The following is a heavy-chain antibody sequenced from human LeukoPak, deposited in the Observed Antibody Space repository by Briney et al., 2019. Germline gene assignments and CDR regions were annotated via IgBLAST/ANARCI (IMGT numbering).Heavy chain of an antibody. CDR1: GFTFSSYV. Sequence: PGRSLRLSCAASGFTFSSYVMHWVRQAPGKGLEWVAVISYDGSNKYYADSVKGRFTISRDNSKNTLYLQMNSLRAEDTAVYYFPRADTVPTSFDYWGQGTLVTVSS. J-gene: IGHJ4*02. V-gene: IGHV3-30-3*01. CDR3: PRADTVPTSFDY. D-gene: IGHD4-4*01. CDR2: ISYDGSNK.